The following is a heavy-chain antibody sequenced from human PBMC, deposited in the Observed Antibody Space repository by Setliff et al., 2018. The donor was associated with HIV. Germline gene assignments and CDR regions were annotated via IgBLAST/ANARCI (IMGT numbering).Heavy chain of an antibody. CDR2: INHSGNT. CDR1: GDSIGSNTFY. J-gene: IGHJ4*02. CDR3: ARHRASSSGFPLDF. V-gene: IGHV4-39*01. D-gene: IGHD6-6*01. Sequence: PSETLSLTCSVYGDSIGSNTFYWGWLRQPPGKEPEWIRSINHSGNTYYYPSLKSLVTMSVDTSKNQFSLRLSSVTATDTAVYYCARHRASSSGFPLDFWGQGILVTVSS.